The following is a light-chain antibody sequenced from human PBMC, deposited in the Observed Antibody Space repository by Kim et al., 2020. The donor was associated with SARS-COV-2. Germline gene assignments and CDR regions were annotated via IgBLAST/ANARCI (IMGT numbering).Light chain of an antibody. J-gene: IGLJ1*01. Sequence: VTKPWNAGSASSGAGFVVTWYRLLPGSARRHVIYVKPRRPSGVPDRFSGSRSGTSASLAITGLQAEDEADYYCQSYDVSLGTSGVFGTGTKVTVL. CDR2: VKP. V-gene: IGLV1-40*01. CDR3: QSYDVSLGTSGV. CDR1: SASSGAGFV.